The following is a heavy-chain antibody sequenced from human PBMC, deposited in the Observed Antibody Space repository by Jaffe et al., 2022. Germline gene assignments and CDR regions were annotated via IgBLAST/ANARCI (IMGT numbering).Heavy chain of an antibody. V-gene: IGHV3-15*01. CDR2: IKSIADGGTT. CDR3: TRDKLGDLQFDY. Sequence: EVQLVESGGDVVKPGGSLRVSCAASGFTLSNAWMSWVRQAPGKGLEWVARIKSIADGGTTDYAAPVKGRFTISRDASQNTLYLQMNSLKTEDTAVYYCTRDKLGDLQFDYWGQGTLVTVSS. J-gene: IGHJ4*02. D-gene: IGHD7-27*01. CDR1: GFTLSNAW.